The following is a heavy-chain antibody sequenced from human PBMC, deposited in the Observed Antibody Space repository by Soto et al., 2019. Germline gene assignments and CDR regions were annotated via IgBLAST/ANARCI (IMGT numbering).Heavy chain of an antibody. CDR3: ARSNIVVVPAAIGAIDY. CDR2: INAGNGNT. CDR1: GYTFTSYA. J-gene: IGHJ4*02. Sequence: QVPLVQSGAEVKKPGASVKVSCKASGYTFTSYAMHWVRQAPGQRLEWMGWINAGNGNTKYSQKFQGRVTITRDTSASTAYMELSSLRSEDTAVYYCARSNIVVVPAAIGAIDYWGQGTLVTVSS. V-gene: IGHV1-3*01. D-gene: IGHD2-2*01.